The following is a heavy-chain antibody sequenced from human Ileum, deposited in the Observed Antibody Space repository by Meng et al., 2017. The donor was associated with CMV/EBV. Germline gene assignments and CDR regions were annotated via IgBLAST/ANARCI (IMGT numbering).Heavy chain of an antibody. CDR2: IHSSGIT. Sequence: AAGPGLVKPSQTLPLTFTVSGDSMSSGHYYWSWIRQTPGKGLGWIGHIHSSGITYYNPSLQSRVTISVDTSKNQFSLKLSSVTAADTAVYYCARVWCIAVRPLDYWGQGTLVTVSS. D-gene: IGHD6-6*01. CDR1: GDSMSSGHYY. J-gene: IGHJ4*02. V-gene: IGHV4-30-4*01. CDR3: ARVWCIAVRPLDY.